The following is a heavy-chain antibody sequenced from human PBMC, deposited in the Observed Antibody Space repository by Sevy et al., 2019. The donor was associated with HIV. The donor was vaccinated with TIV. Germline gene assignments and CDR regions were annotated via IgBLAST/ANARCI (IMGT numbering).Heavy chain of an antibody. V-gene: IGHV3-23*01. CDR2: ISGSGTRT. J-gene: IGHJ6*03. CDR3: GKGGGGHYDPDEIGYYFYYYNMDV. CDR1: GFSFDSYG. D-gene: IGHD3-22*01. Sequence: GGSLRLSCAVSGFSFDSYGMTWVRQAPGKGLEWVSGISGSGTRTYYADSVKGRFSISRDNSKNRLYLQMNSLRSEDKAIYYVGKGGGGHYDPDEIGYYFYYYNMDVWGKGTTVTVSS.